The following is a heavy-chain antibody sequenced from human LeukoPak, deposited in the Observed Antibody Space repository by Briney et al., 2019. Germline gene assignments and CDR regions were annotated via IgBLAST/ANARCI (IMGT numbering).Heavy chain of an antibody. Sequence: SVKVSCKASGGTFSSYAISWVRQAPGQGLEWMGGIIPIFGTANYAQKFQGRVTITADKSTSTAYMELSSLRSEDTAVYYCARGLPSSNYMDVWGKGTTVTVSS. J-gene: IGHJ6*03. D-gene: IGHD2/OR15-2a*01. CDR2: IIPIFGTA. V-gene: IGHV1-69*06. CDR1: GGTFSSYA. CDR3: ARGLPSSNYMDV.